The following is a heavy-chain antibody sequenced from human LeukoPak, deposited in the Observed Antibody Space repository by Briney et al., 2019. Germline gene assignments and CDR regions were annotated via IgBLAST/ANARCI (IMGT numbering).Heavy chain of an antibody. D-gene: IGHD3-22*01. CDR1: GGSISSGDYY. V-gene: IGHV4-30-4*08. CDR3: ARVAYYYDSSGYYPDAFDI. Sequence: SETLSLTCTVSGGSISSGDYYWSWIRQPPGKGLEWIGYIYYSGSTYYNPSLKSRVTISVDTSKNQFSLKLSSVTAADTAVYYCARVAYYYDSSGYYPDAFDIWGQGTMVTVSS. CDR2: IYYSGST. J-gene: IGHJ3*02.